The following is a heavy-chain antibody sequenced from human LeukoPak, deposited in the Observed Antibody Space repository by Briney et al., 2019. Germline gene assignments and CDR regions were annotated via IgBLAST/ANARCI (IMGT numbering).Heavy chain of an antibody. J-gene: IGHJ6*03. CDR1: GDSLSTYY. D-gene: IGHD2-15*01. CDR3: ARLAGGSVLLFASNYMDV. CDR2: IYRSGST. V-gene: IGHV4-59*01. Sequence: SETLSLTRTVSGDSLSTYYWSWIRQPPGKGLEWIGYIYRSGSTEYTPSLKSRVTISVDTSKDQFSLRLSSVTAADTAVYYCARLAGGSVLLFASNYMDVWGKGTTVIVSS.